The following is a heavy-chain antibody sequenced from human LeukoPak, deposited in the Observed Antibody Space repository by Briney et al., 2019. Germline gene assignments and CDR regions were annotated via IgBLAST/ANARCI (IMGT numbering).Heavy chain of an antibody. J-gene: IGHJ5*02. CDR1: GFTFSRYS. CDR3: VRGSSGTVVRGVSWAWFDP. D-gene: IGHD3-10*01. Sequence: GGSLRLSCAASGFTFSRYSMNWVRQAPGKGLEWISYISPSSTSIHYADSVKGRFTISRDNAKNSLYLQMNSLRAEDTAVYYCVRGSSGTVVRGVSWAWFDPWGQGTLVTVSS. V-gene: IGHV3-48*04. CDR2: ISPSSTSI.